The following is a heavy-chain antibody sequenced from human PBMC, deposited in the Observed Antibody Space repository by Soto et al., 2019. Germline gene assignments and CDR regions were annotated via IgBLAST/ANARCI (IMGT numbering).Heavy chain of an antibody. D-gene: IGHD5-18*01. CDR2: ISAYNGNT. Sequence: ASVKVSCKASGYTFTSYGISWVRQAPGQGLEWMGWISAYNGNTNYVQKLQGRVTMTTDTSTSTAYMELMSLSSDDTAVYYCAREGRNTAIFVFYYYGMDVWGQGTTVTVSS. CDR1: GYTFTSYG. V-gene: IGHV1-18*01. CDR3: AREGRNTAIFVFYYYGMDV. J-gene: IGHJ6*02.